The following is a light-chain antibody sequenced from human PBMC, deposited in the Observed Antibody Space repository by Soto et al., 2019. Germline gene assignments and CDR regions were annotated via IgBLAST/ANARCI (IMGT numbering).Light chain of an antibody. V-gene: IGLV2-11*01. Sequence: QSALTQPRSVSGSPGQSVTISCTGNSSDVGGYNYVSWYQQHPGKAPKLMIYDVSERPSGVPDRFSGSKSGNTASLTISGLQAEDAADYYCCSYAGSYTPVVFGGGTQLTVL. CDR1: SSDVGGYNY. J-gene: IGLJ2*01. CDR2: DVS. CDR3: CSYAGSYTPVV.